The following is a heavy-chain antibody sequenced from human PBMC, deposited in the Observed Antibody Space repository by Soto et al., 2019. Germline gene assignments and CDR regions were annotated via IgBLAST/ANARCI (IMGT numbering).Heavy chain of an antibody. CDR2: IYYSGPT. CDR3: VRGPFSL. Sequence: QVQLQESGPGLVKPSQTLSLTCTVSGDSISNDNYYWSWIRQPPRKGLEWIGFIYYSGPTYYNPSLRSRVTRSVDTSKKHFSLKLSSVTAADTAVYYCVRGPFSLWGQGTMVTVSS. D-gene: IGHD3-16*01. CDR1: GDSISNDNYY. V-gene: IGHV4-30-4*01. J-gene: IGHJ3*01.